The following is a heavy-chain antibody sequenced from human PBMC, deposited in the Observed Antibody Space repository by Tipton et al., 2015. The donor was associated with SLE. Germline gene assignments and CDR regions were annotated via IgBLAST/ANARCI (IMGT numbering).Heavy chain of an antibody. CDR2: INHSGST. J-gene: IGHJ6*03. CDR3: AGGYLHIVVVPAAPFHYYYMDV. V-gene: IGHV4-34*01. Sequence: TLSLTCAVYGGSFSGYYWSWIRQPSGKGLELIGEINHSGSTNYTPSLKSRVTISVDTSKTQFSLKLSSVTAADTAVYYCAGGYLHIVVVPAAPFHYYYMDVWGEGTTVTVSS. D-gene: IGHD2-2*01. CDR1: GGSFSGYY.